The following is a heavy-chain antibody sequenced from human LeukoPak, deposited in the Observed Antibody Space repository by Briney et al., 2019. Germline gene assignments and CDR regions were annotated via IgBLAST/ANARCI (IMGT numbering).Heavy chain of an antibody. CDR2: IWYDGSNK. CDR3: ARDQGTSTTAPKRKGRFDP. V-gene: IGHV3-33*01. Sequence: GGSLRLSCAASGFTFSNHGMHWVRQAPGKGLEWVALIWYDGSNKEYAESVKGRFTISRDNCKNTLYLQMNSLRDEDKAVYYCARDQGTSTTAPKRKGRFDPWGQGTLVNVSS. D-gene: IGHD1-1*01. CDR1: GFTFSNHG. J-gene: IGHJ5*02.